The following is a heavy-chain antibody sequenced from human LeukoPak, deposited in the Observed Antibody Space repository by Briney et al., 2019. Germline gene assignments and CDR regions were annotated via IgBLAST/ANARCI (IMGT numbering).Heavy chain of an antibody. J-gene: IGHJ4*02. V-gene: IGHV4-39*01. CDR3: ARLITAFQAFDS. Sequence: SETLSLTCTVSGDSISTSNSYWGWIRQPPGKGLEWIGSIYYSGNTYYNASLKSRVTISVDTSKNQFSLKLTSVIAADTAVYYCARLITAFQAFDSWGQGTLVTVSS. CDR2: IYYSGNT. CDR1: GDSISTSNSY. D-gene: IGHD3-16*01.